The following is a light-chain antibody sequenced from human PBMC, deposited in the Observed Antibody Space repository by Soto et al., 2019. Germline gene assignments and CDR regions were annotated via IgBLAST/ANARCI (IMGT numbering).Light chain of an antibody. Sequence: DIQMTQSPATLAASFGDRVSITCRASQRIDTWLAWYQQKPGKAPNLLIYKASRLQSGVPSRFSGSGSGTEFTLTISGLQPEDFATYYCQEYRNNYGTFGQGTKVDIK. V-gene: IGKV1-5*03. CDR3: QEYRNNYGT. CDR1: QRIDTW. J-gene: IGKJ1*01. CDR2: KAS.